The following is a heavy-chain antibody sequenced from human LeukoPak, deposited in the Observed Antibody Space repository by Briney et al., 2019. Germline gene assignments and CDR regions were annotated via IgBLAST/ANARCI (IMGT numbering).Heavy chain of an antibody. CDR2: INTNTGNP. CDR3: AREESGYSYGALCAVDY. V-gene: IGHV7-4-1*02. D-gene: IGHD5-18*01. J-gene: IGHJ4*02. Sequence: GESLKISCKISGYRLTNNWNGWVRQVPGKGLEWMGWINTNTGNPTYAQGFTGRFVFSLDTSDSTAYLQISSLKAEDTAVYYCAREESGYSYGALCAVDYWGQGTLVTVSS. CDR1: GYRLTNNW.